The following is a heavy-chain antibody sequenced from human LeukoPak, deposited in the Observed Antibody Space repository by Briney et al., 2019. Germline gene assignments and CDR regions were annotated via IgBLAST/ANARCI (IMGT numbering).Heavy chain of an antibody. Sequence: PSETLSLTCAVYGGSFSGYYWSWIRQPPGKGLEWIGEINHSGSTNYNPSLKSRVTISVDTSKNQFSLKLSSVTAADTAVYYCARHGPRQLRYFDWLSPDDAFDIWGQGTMVTVSS. D-gene: IGHD3-9*01. CDR3: ARHGPRQLRYFDWLSPDDAFDI. CDR2: INHSGST. CDR1: GGSFSGYY. V-gene: IGHV4-34*01. J-gene: IGHJ3*02.